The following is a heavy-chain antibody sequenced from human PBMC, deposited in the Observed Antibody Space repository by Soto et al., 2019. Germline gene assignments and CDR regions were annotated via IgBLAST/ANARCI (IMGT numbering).Heavy chain of an antibody. Sequence: QVQLVHSGAEVKKPGSSVKVSCKASGGTFSSYAISWVRQAPGQGLEWMGGIIPISGTANYAQKFQGRVTITADESTSTAYMELSSLRSEDTAVYYCARAQGSRTSLEIYYYYYYGMDVWGQGTTVTVSS. J-gene: IGHJ6*02. CDR2: IIPISGTA. D-gene: IGHD2-2*01. CDR1: GGTFSSYA. CDR3: ARAQGSRTSLEIYYYYYYGMDV. V-gene: IGHV1-69*01.